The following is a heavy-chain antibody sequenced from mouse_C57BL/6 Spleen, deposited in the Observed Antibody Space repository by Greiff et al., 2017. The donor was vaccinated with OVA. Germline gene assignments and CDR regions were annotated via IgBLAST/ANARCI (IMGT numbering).Heavy chain of an antibody. CDR3: AREVYDYWYFDV. CDR1: GFTFSDYG. V-gene: IGHV5-17*01. CDR2: ISSGSSTI. J-gene: IGHJ1*03. Sequence: EVKLVESGGGLVKPGGSLKLSCAASGFTFSDYGMHWVRQAPEKGLEWVAYISSGSSTIYYADTVKGRFTISRDNAKNTLFLQMTSLRSEDTAMYYCAREVYDYWYFDVWGTGTTVTVSS. D-gene: IGHD2-3*01.